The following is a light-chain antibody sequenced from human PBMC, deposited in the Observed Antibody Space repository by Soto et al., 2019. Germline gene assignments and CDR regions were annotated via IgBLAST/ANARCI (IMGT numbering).Light chain of an antibody. CDR3: QQYNDWPLT. V-gene: IGKV3-15*01. J-gene: IGKJ4*01. CDR1: QSVSSN. CDR2: GAS. Sequence: EILMTQPAATQPFSLGERASHPCWASQSVSSNLAWYQQKPRQAPRPLIYGASTRATDIPARFSGSGSGTEFTLNISTLQPEDFAVYYCQQYNDWPLTFGQGTTVEIK.